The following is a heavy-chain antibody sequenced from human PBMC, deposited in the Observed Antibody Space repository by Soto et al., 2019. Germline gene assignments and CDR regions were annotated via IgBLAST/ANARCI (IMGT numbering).Heavy chain of an antibody. D-gene: IGHD3-3*01. CDR2: ISSSSSYI. CDR3: ASGGVRVLEWLPNYYYGMDV. J-gene: IGHJ6*02. Sequence: GGSLRLSCAASGFTFSSYSMNWVRQAPGKGLEWVSSISSSSSYIYYADSVKGRFTISRDNAKNSLYLQMNSLRAEATAVYYCASGGVRVLEWLPNYYYGMDVWGQGTTVTVSS. V-gene: IGHV3-21*01. CDR1: GFTFSSYS.